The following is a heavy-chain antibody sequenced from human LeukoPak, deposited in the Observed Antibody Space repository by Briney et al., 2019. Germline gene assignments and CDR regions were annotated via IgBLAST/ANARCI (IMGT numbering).Heavy chain of an antibody. V-gene: IGHV1-69*05. CDR3: ARASTVTPRYYMDV. D-gene: IGHD4-11*01. CDR2: ILPIFGSA. J-gene: IGHJ6*03. CDR1: GGTFSSYA. Sequence: ASVKVSCKASGGTFSSYAISWVRQAPGQGLEWMGGILPIFGSANYAQKFQGRVTITTDESTSTAYMELSSLRSEDTAVYFCARASTVTPRYYMDVWGKGTTVTVSS.